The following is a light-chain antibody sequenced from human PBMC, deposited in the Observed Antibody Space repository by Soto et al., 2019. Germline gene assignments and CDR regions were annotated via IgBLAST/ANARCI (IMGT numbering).Light chain of an antibody. V-gene: IGKV3-15*01. CDR1: QSINSN. CDR2: GAS. Sequence: VMAQAPATLSLSPLERATLCCRASQSINSNLAWYQQRPVQAPRLLISGASTRATAIPARFSGSGSGTELTLTIRSLQSEDFTVYYCQQYNNWWTFGQGTKVDI. CDR3: QQYNNWWT. J-gene: IGKJ1*01.